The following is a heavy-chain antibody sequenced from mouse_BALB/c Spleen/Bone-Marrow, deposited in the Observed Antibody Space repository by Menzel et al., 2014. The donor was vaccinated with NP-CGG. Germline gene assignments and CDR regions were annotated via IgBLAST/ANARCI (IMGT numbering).Heavy chain of an antibody. CDR1: GFTFSSYA. CDR3: ARGLCDGYENWCFDV. CDR2: ITSGGST. Sequence: EVKLMESGGGLVKPGGSLKLSCAASGFTFSSYAMSWVRQTPEKRLEWVASITSGGSTYYPDSVKGRFTISRDNARNILYLQMSSLRSEDMAMYYCARGLCDGYENWCFDVWGAGTTVTVSS. J-gene: IGHJ1*01. D-gene: IGHD2-3*01. V-gene: IGHV5-6-5*01.